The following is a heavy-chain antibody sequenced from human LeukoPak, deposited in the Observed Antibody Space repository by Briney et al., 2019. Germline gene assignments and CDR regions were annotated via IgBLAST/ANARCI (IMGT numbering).Heavy chain of an antibody. D-gene: IGHD3-3*01. J-gene: IGHJ4*02. V-gene: IGHV1-18*01. CDR1: GYTFTSYG. CDR2: ISTYNGNT. Sequence: ASVKVSCKASGYTFTSYGISWVRQAPGQGLEWMGWISTYNGNTNYAQKLQGRVTMTTDTSTSTAYMELRSLRSDDTAVYYCARVRLTIFGVVISDADYWGQGTLVTVSS. CDR3: ARVRLTIFGVVISDADY.